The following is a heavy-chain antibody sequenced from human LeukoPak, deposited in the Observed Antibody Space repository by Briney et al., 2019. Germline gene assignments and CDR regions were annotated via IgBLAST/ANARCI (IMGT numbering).Heavy chain of an antibody. J-gene: IGHJ3*02. D-gene: IGHD1-26*01. V-gene: IGHV4-39*01. CDR1: GGSISSNSYY. Sequence: SETLSLTCTVSGGSISSNSYYWGWIRQPPGKELDWIGSIYYSGSTYYNPSLKSRVTISVDTSKNQFSLKLSSVTAADTAMYYCARLPNSGSYLGHLDIWGQGTMVTVSS. CDR3: ARLPNSGSYLGHLDI. CDR2: IYYSGST.